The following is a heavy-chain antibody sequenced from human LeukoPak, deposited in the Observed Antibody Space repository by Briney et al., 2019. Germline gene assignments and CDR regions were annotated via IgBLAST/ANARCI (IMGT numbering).Heavy chain of an antibody. CDR2: VLFDGSNK. CDR3: ARDGNSGYDSDYYYGMDV. D-gene: IGHD5-12*01. Sequence: GGSLRLSCAASGFPFSRCAMYWVRQAPPKGLECVAVVLFDGSNKYYADSVKGRFTISSDNSKDTLYLQMNSLRPEDTAVYYCARDGNSGYDSDYYYGMDVWGKGTSVTVSS. J-gene: IGHJ6*04. V-gene: IGHV3-30*04. CDR1: GFPFSRCA.